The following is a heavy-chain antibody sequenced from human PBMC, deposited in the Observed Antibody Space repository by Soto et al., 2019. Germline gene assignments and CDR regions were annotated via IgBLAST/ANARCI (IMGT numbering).Heavy chain of an antibody. CDR3: AKVEVNRCTDGVCVKLNKYYFDY. J-gene: IGHJ4*02. Sequence: PGGSLRLSCAASGFTFSNYAMRWVRQAPGKGLEWVSAISGSGSTTYYADSVKGRFTISRDNSKNTLYLQMNSLRVEDTAVYYCAKVEVNRCTDGVCVKLNKYYFDYWGQGTLVTVSS. CDR1: GFTFSNYA. CDR2: ISGSGSTT. D-gene: IGHD2-8*01. V-gene: IGHV3-23*01.